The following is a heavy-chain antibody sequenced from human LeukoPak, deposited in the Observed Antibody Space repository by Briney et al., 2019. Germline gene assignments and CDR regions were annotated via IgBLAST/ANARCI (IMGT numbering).Heavy chain of an antibody. V-gene: IGHV3-30*18. CDR3: AKVGYYDSSGYYPSYYFDY. CDR1: GFTVSSNY. J-gene: IGHJ4*02. Sequence: GGSLRLSCAASGFTVSSNYMSWVRQAPGKGLEWVAVISYDGGNKYYADSVKGRFTISRDNSKNTLYLQMNSLRAEDTAVYYCAKVGYYDSSGYYPSYYFDYWGQGTLVTVSS. D-gene: IGHD3-22*01. CDR2: ISYDGGNK.